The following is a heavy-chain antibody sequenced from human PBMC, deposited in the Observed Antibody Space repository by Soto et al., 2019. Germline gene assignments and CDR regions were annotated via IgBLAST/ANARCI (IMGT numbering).Heavy chain of an antibody. CDR3: ASTLRYFRKTDYYYMDV. CDR1: GYTFTSYY. D-gene: IGHD3-9*01. Sequence: ASVKVSCKASGYTFTSYYMHWVRQAPGQGLEWMGIINPSGGSTSYAQKFQGRVTMTRDMSTSTVYMELSSLRSEDTAVYYCASTLRYFRKTDYYYMDVWGKGTTVTVSS. V-gene: IGHV1-46*03. CDR2: INPSGGST. J-gene: IGHJ6*03.